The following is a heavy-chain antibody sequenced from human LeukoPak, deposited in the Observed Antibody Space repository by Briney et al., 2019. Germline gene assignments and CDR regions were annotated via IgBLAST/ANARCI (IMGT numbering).Heavy chain of an antibody. CDR1: GFTFSSYA. J-gene: IGHJ3*02. CDR2: ISGSGGST. D-gene: IGHD3-9*01. CDR3: AKDRLHLMGRYFDLLDAFDI. Sequence: GGSLRLSRAASGFTFSSYAMSWVRQAPGKGLEWVSAISGSGGSTYYADSVKGRFTISRDNSKNTLYLQMNSLRAEDTAVYYCAKDRLHLMGRYFDLLDAFDIWGQGTMVTVSS. V-gene: IGHV3-23*01.